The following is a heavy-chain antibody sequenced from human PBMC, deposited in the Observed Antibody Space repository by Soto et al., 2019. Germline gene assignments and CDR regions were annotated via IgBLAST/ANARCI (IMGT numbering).Heavy chain of an antibody. J-gene: IGHJ3*02. CDR1: GFNFSSYG. CDR3: ARDLSGDYGARDT. D-gene: IGHD4-17*01. Sequence: ESVGGVVQPGRSLRLSCAPSGFNFSSYGMHWARQAPGKGLEWVAVIWYDGSNKVYADSVKGRCTISRDNSKNTLDLQMNSLRAEDTAVYYCARDLSGDYGARDTWGQGTMVTVSS. CDR2: IWYDGSNK. V-gene: IGHV3-33*01.